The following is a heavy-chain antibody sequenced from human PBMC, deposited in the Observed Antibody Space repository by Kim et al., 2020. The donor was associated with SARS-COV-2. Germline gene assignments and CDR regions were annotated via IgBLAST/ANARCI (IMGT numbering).Heavy chain of an antibody. V-gene: IGHV3-9*01. Sequence: SWNSGSIGYAASVKGRFTISRDNAKNSLYLQMNSLRAEDTALYYCAKPGVWGQGTLVTVSS. J-gene: IGHJ4*02. D-gene: IGHD3-10*01. CDR3: AKPGV. CDR2: SWNSGSI.